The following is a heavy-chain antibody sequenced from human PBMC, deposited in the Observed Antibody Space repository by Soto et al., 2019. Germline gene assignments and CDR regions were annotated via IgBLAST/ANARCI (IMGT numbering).Heavy chain of an antibody. J-gene: IGHJ4*02. CDR3: ARAHCSAGSCYPTFDC. V-gene: IGHV1-3*01. D-gene: IGHD2-15*01. CDR1: GYSFTSYA. CDR2: INAGNGNT. Sequence: ASVKVSCKASGYSFTSYAMHWVRQAPGQRLEWMGWINAGNGNTKYSQKFQGRVTNTRDTSASTAYMELSSLRSEDTAVYYCARAHCSAGSCYPTFDCWGQGTLVTVSS.